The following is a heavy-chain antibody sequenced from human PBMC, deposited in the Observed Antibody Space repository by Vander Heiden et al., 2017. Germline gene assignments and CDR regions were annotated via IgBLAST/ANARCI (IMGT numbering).Heavy chain of an antibody. Sequence: EVQLVASGGGLVQPGGSLRLASAASGFTFSRYWMHWVRQVPGKGLVWVSRMNEDGSTTNYADSVKGRFTISRDNAKNMLYLQMNSLRAEDTAVYYCARDVGGGSSYWGQGTLVTVSS. V-gene: IGHV3-74*01. CDR3: ARDVGGGSSY. J-gene: IGHJ4*02. CDR2: MNEDGSTT. CDR1: GFTFSRYW. D-gene: IGHD2-15*01.